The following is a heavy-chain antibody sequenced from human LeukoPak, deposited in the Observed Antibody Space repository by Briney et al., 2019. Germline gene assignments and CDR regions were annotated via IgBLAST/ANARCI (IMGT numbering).Heavy chain of an antibody. J-gene: IGHJ5*02. CDR3: ARGHCSGGSCHQNWFDP. V-gene: IGHV1-8*01. CDR1: GYTFTSYD. Sequence: ASVKVSCKASGYTFTSYDINWVRQATGQGLEWMGWMNPNSGNTGYAQKFQGRVTMTRNTSISTAYMELSSLRSEDTAVYYCARGHCSGGSCHQNWFDPRGQGTLVTVSS. D-gene: IGHD2-15*01. CDR2: MNPNSGNT.